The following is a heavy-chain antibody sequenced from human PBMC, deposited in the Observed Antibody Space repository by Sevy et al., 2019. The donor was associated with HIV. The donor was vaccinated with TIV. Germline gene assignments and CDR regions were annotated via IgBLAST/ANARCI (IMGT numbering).Heavy chain of an antibody. D-gene: IGHD1-26*01. CDR1: GGSISNYY. CDR2: IYYSVGT. V-gene: IGHV4-59*01. Sequence: SETLSLTCTVSGGSISNYYWNWVRQPPGKGLEWIGYIYYSVGTNYNPALRSRVTMSADTSKNQFSLKLGFVTAADTAMYYCARGNSGSYGWFDPWGQGTLVTVSS. J-gene: IGHJ5*02. CDR3: ARGNSGSYGWFDP.